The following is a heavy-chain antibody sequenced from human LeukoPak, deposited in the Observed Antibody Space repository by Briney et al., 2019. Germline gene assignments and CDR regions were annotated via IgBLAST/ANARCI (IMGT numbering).Heavy chain of an antibody. Sequence: PSETLSLTCAVSGYSISSSYYGGWLRQPPGKVLEWIVSIYHSGSTYYSPSLKSRFTISIDTSKNQFSLKLSSVTAADTAVYYCARHSETILGSVDYWGQGTLVTVSS. CDR2: IYHSGST. J-gene: IGHJ4*02. CDR1: GYSISSSYY. CDR3: ARHSETILGSVDY. D-gene: IGHD3-3*01. V-gene: IGHV4-38-2*01.